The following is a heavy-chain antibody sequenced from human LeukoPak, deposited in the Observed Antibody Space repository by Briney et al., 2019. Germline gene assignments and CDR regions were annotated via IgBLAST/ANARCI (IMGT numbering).Heavy chain of an antibody. CDR1: GYSISSGYY. D-gene: IGHD2-2*01. CDR3: ATYCSSTSCPYRRAFDI. J-gene: IGHJ3*02. Sequence: SETLSLTCTVSGYSISSGYYWGWIRQPPGKGLEWIGSIYHSGSTYYNPSLKSRVTISVDTSKNQFSLKLSSVTAADTAVYYCATYCSSTSCPYRRAFDIWGQGQWSPSLQ. CDR2: IYHSGST. V-gene: IGHV4-38-2*02.